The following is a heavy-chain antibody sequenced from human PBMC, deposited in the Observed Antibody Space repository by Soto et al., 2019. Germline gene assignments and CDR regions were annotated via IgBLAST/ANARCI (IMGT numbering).Heavy chain of an antibody. CDR2: ISAYNGNT. V-gene: IGHV1-18*01. CDR1: GYTFTSYG. J-gene: IGHJ4*02. CDR3: ARDGAGFFYDFWSGYYFGFDY. Sequence: AASVKVFCKASGYTFTSYGISWVRQAPGQGLEWMGWISAYNGNTNYAQKLQGRVTMTTDTSTSTAYMELRSLRSDDTAVYYCARDGAGFFYDFWSGYYFGFDYWGQGTLVTVPQ. D-gene: IGHD3-3*01.